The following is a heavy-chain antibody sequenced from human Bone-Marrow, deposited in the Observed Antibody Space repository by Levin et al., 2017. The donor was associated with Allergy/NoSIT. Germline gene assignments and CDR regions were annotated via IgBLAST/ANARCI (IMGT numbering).Heavy chain of an antibody. Sequence: GESLKISCAASGFTFNNAWMSWVRQAPGKGLEWVGRIKGASDGATTDYAAPVNGRFTISRDDSQKTIYLQMSSLESEDTAVYYCSTQLPKPPLAELRWGPKVKYYYYGLDVWGQGTTVTVSS. V-gene: IGHV3-15*01. D-gene: IGHD1-7*01. J-gene: IGHJ6*02. CDR1: GFTFNNAW. CDR3: STQLPKPPLAELRWGPKVKYYYYGLDV. CDR2: IKGASDGATT.